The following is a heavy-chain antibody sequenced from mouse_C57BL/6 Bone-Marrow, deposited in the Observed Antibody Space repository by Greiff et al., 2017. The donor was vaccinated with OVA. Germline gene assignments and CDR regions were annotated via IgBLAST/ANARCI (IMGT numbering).Heavy chain of an antibody. CDR1: GFTFSSYA. V-gene: IGHV5-9-1*02. D-gene: IGHD2-5*01. CDR3: TREAYNSNVYARDY. CDR2: ISSGGDYI. Sequence: EVQLVESGEGLVKPGGSLKLSCAASGFTFSSYAMSWVRQTPEKRLEWVAYISSGGDYIYYADTVKGRFTISRDNARNTLYLQMSSLKSEAPAMYYCTREAYNSNVYARDYWGKGTSVTVSS. J-gene: IGHJ4*01.